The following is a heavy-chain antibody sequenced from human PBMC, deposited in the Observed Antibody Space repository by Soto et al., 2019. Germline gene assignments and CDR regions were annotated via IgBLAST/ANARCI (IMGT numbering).Heavy chain of an antibody. Sequence: PGGSLRLSCAASGFTFSSYGMHWVRQAPGKGLEWVAVIWYDGSNKYYADSVKGRFTISRDNSKNTLYLQMNSLRAEDTAVYYCARSIMVHRPSDYYYGMDVWGQGTTVTVSS. D-gene: IGHD3-10*01. J-gene: IGHJ6*02. CDR3: ARSIMVHRPSDYYYGMDV. V-gene: IGHV3-33*01. CDR1: GFTFSSYG. CDR2: IWYDGSNK.